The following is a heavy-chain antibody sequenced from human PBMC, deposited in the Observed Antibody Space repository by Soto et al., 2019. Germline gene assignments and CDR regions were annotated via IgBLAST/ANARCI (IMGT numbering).Heavy chain of an antibody. CDR2: ISGSGGST. V-gene: IGHV3-23*01. CDR1: GFTFSSYA. J-gene: IGHJ4*02. CDR3: AKGRPDSNYYGSGSYYIIDY. Sequence: EVQLLESGGGLVQPGGSLRLSCAASGFTFSSYAMSWVRQAPGKGLEWASAISGSGGSTYYADSVKGRFTISRDNSKNTLYLKMNRLRAEDTAVYYCAKGRPDSNYYGSGSYYIIDYWGQGTLVTVSS. D-gene: IGHD3-10*01.